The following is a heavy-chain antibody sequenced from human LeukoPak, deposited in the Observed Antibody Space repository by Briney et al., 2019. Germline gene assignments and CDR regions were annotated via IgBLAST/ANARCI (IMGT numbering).Heavy chain of an antibody. Sequence: SETLSLTCTVSGGSISSSSYYWGWIRQPPGKGLEWIGSIYYSGSTYYNPSLKSRVTTSVDTSKNQFSLKLSSVTAADTAVYYCAWPSIFGVVIYWGQGTLVTVSS. CDR3: AWPSIFGVVIY. D-gene: IGHD3-3*01. V-gene: IGHV4-39*01. CDR2: IYYSGST. CDR1: GGSISSSSYY. J-gene: IGHJ4*02.